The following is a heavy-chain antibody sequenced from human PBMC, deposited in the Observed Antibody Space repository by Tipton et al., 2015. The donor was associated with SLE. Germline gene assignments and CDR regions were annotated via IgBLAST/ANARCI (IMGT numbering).Heavy chain of an antibody. CDR3: ARGGVANFDY. CDR1: GGSISSSSYY. V-gene: IGHV4-39*01. J-gene: IGHJ4*02. Sequence: TLSLTCTVSGGSISSSSYYWGWIRQPPGKGLEWIGSIYYSGSTYYNPSLKSRVTISVDTSKNQFSLKLSSVTAADTAVYYCARGGVANFDYWGQGTLVTVSS. D-gene: IGHD1-26*01. CDR2: IYYSGST.